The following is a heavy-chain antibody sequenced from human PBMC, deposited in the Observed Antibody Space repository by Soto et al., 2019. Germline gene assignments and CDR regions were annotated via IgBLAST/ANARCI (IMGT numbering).Heavy chain of an antibody. D-gene: IGHD6-19*01. CDR3: AREVVTAVAGSVNWFDP. Sequence: PGGSLRLSCVASGFSLRTYGMHWLRRAPGKGLEWVSFIWYDGTKKFYANSVKGRSTISKDNSNNILYLQMSGLRAEDTAVYYCAREVVTAVAGSVNWFDPWGQGTLVTVS. V-gene: IGHV3-33*01. J-gene: IGHJ5*02. CDR2: IWYDGTKK. CDR1: GFSLRTYG.